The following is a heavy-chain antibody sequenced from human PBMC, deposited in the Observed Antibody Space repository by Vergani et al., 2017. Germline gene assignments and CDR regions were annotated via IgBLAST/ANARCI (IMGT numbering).Heavy chain of an antibody. J-gene: IGHJ4*02. CDR2: IYYSGST. D-gene: IGHD3-9*01. CDR3: ARFGKRYFDWLLDY. Sequence: QLQLQESGPGLVKPSETLSLTCTVSGGSISSSSYYWSWIRQPPGKGLEWIGYIYYSGSTNYNPSRKSRVTISVYTSKNQFSLKLSSVTAADTAVYYCARFGKRYFDWLLDYWGQGTLVTVSS. V-gene: IGHV4-61*01. CDR1: GGSISSSSYY.